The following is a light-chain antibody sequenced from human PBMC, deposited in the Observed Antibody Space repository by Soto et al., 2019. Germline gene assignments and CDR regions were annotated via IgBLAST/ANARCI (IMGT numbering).Light chain of an antibody. CDR2: LGS. CDR1: QSLLYSNGYNY. J-gene: IGKJ1*01. CDR3: MQALQIRT. Sequence: DIVMTQSPLSLPVTPGEPASISCRSSQSLLYSNGYNYLDWYLQKPGQSPQLLIYLGSNRASGVPDRFSGSGSGTDFPMKISRVEAEDVGVSYCMQALQIRTFGQGTKVEIK. V-gene: IGKV2-28*01.